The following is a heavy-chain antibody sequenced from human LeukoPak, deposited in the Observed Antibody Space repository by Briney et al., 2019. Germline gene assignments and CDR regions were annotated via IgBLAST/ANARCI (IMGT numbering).Heavy chain of an antibody. CDR1: GGSISSGGYY. Sequence: PSETLSLTCTVSGGSISSGGYYWSWIRQHPGKGLEWIGEINHSGSTNYNPSLKSRVTISVDTSKNQFSLKLSSVTAADTAVYYCATGLGTGYSNYYGMDVWGQGTTVTVSS. CDR2: INHSGST. J-gene: IGHJ6*02. V-gene: IGHV4-31*03. D-gene: IGHD6-13*01. CDR3: ATGLGTGYSNYYGMDV.